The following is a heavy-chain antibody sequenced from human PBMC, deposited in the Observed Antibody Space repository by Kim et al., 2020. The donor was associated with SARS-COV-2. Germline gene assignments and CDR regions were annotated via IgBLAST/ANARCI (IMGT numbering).Heavy chain of an antibody. Sequence: SETLSLTCAVYGGSFSGYYWSWIRQPPGKGLEWIGEINHSGSTNYNPSLKSRVTISVDTSKNQFSLKLSSVTAADTAVYYCASSKRGRKPQYYDILTGYFDYWGQGTLVTVSS. CDR1: GGSFSGYY. V-gene: IGHV4-34*01. J-gene: IGHJ4*02. CDR3: ASSKRGRKPQYYDILTGYFDY. D-gene: IGHD3-9*01. CDR2: INHSGST.